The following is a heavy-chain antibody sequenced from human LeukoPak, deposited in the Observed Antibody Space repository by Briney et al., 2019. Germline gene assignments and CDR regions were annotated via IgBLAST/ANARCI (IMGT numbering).Heavy chain of an antibody. V-gene: IGHV3-53*01. D-gene: IGHD2-21*02. CDR2: IYVGGST. Sequence: PGGSLSLSCAAPGFPVSNYYMSWARQAPGKGLDWVSVIYVGGSTYYAGSVKGRFTISRDNSKNTLYLQMNSLRAEDTAVYYCAREVPLVYCGGDCYRGYFDLWGRGTLVTVSS. CDR1: GFPVSNYY. J-gene: IGHJ2*01. CDR3: AREVPLVYCGGDCYRGYFDL.